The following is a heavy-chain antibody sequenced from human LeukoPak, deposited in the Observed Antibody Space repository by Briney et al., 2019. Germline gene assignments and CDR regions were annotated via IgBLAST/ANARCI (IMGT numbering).Heavy chain of an antibody. CDR2: IIPIFGTA. V-gene: IGHV1-69*05. CDR1: GGTFSSYA. Sequence: SVKVSCKASGGTFSSYAISWVRQASGQGLEWMGGIIPIFGTANYAQKFQGRVTITTDESTSTAYMELSSLRSEDTAVYYRTRGGWNFYYFDYWGQGTLVTVSS. J-gene: IGHJ4*02. CDR3: TRGGWNFYYFDY. D-gene: IGHD1-7*01.